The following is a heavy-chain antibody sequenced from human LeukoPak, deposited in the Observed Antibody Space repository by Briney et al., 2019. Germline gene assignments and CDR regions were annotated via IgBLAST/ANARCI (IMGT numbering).Heavy chain of an antibody. J-gene: IGHJ4*02. Sequence: SVKVSCKASGGTFSSYAISWVRQAPGQGLEWMGGIIPIFGTANYAQKFQGRVTITTDESTSTAYMELSSLRSEDTAVYYCARGDSEYSSSSSYSYWGQGTLVTVFS. D-gene: IGHD6-6*01. CDR3: ARGDSEYSSSSSYSY. V-gene: IGHV1-69*05. CDR1: GGTFSSYA. CDR2: IIPIFGTA.